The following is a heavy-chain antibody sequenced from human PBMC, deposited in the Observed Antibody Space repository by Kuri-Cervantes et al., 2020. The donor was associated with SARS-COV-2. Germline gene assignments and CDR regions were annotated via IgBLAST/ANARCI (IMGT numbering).Heavy chain of an antibody. J-gene: IGHJ3*02. CDR1: GFTFSNYA. Sequence: GGSLRLSCAASGFTFSNYAMSWVRLAPGKGLEWASGISGAGDSTYYADSVKGRFTISRDNSKNTLYLQMNSLRAEDTAVYYCTTGADIVVVPAVMGAFDIWGQGTMVTVSS. CDR3: TTGADIVVVPAVMGAFDI. V-gene: IGHV3-23*01. D-gene: IGHD2-2*01. CDR2: ISGAGDST.